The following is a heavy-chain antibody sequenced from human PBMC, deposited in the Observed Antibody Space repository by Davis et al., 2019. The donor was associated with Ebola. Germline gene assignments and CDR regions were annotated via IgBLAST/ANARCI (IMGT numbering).Heavy chain of an antibody. CDR2: TYYCSKWYN. CDR3: ARGWLRAGMDV. J-gene: IGHJ6*04. V-gene: IGHV6-1*01. D-gene: IGHD5-18*01. Sequence: HPQTPSHTRVIPGDPLSSRLPTPITQSPSRGPAWLGRTYYCSKWYNDYAVFVKSRITINLDTSKNQFSLQLNSVTPEDTALYYCARGWLRAGMDVWGEGTTDTVSS. CDR1: GDPLSSRL.